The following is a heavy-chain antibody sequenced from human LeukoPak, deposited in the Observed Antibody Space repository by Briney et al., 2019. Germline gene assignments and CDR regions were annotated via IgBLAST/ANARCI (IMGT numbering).Heavy chain of an antibody. J-gene: IGHJ4*02. V-gene: IGHV4-59*08. D-gene: IGHD5-12*01. CDR1: GDSISSYY. Sequence: PSETLSLTCTVSGDSISSYYWSWIRQPPGKGLEWIGYIYYSGSTNYNPSLKSRVTISVDTSKKQLSLKLSSVTAADTAVYYCARQGYSAYEILDYWGQGTLVTVSS. CDR3: ARQGYSAYEILDY. CDR2: IYYSGST.